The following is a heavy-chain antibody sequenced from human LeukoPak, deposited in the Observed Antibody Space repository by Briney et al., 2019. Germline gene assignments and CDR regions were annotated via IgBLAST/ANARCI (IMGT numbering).Heavy chain of an antibody. CDR3: VKDAGIAARPWYFDS. CDR2: VNYQSATF. Sequence: GGSLRLSCAAAGFTVDDYGLYCARPVPGRGRAIDSGVNYQSATFDADSLKGRFTISRDNAKSLLFLVMDSLRPEDSALYYCVKDAGIAARPWYFDSWGQGTQVIVSS. J-gene: IGHJ4*02. CDR1: GFTVDDYG. D-gene: IGHD6-6*01. V-gene: IGHV3-9*01.